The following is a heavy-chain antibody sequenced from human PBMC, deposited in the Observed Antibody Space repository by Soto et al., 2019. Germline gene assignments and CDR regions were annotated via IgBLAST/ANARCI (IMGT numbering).Heavy chain of an antibody. Sequence: PGGSLRLSCAASGFTFSSYWMSWVRQAPGKGLEWVANIKQDGSEKYYVDSVKGRFTVSRDNSKNTLYLQMNSLRAEDTAVYYCAKDSGDYYDSSGYFEFDYWGQGTLVTVSS. CDR1: GFTFSSYW. V-gene: IGHV3-7*01. D-gene: IGHD3-22*01. CDR3: AKDSGDYYDSSGYFEFDY. J-gene: IGHJ4*02. CDR2: IKQDGSEK.